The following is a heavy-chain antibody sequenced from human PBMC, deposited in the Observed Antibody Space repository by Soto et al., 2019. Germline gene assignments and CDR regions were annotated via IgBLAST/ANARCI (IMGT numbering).Heavy chain of an antibody. CDR2: IDPSDAYT. J-gene: IGHJ6*02. D-gene: IGHD6-19*01. Sequence: GEYLKISCKGSGYSFTSYWITWVRQMPGKGLEWMGRIDPSDAYTKYSPSFQGHVTMSADKSISTVYLQWSGLKASDTAIYYCARPRRRSGSACYSSGYGMDVWGQGSTVTVSS. V-gene: IGHV5-10-1*01. CDR1: GYSFTSYW. CDR3: ARPRRRSGSACYSSGYGMDV.